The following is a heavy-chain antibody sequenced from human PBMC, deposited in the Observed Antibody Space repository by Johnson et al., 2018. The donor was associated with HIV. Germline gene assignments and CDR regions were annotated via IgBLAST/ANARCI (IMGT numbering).Heavy chain of an antibody. J-gene: IGHJ3*01. V-gene: IGHV3-23*04. CDR1: GFTVSSNY. CDR3: AKVGSGYSSSS. D-gene: IGHD6-13*01. Sequence: VQLVESGGGVVQPGRSLRLSCAASGFTVSSNYMSWVRQAPGKGLEWVSAISGSGGSTYYADSVKGRFTISRDNSKNTLYLQMNSLRAEDTAVYYCAKVGSGYSSSSWGQGTMVTVSS. CDR2: ISGSGGST.